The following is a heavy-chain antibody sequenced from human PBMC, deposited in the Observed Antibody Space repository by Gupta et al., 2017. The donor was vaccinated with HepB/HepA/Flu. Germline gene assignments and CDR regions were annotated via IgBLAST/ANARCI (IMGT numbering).Heavy chain of an antibody. V-gene: IGHV1-3*01. Sequence: QVQLVQSGAEVKKPGAAVEVSCKAPGYTVTSYAMHRVRQAPGQRREWMGSINDGNSNTKYSQTFQGRVTITSDTPATTAYMELSSQSSADTAVYYCASELLSFGERSQDYWGQGTLVTVSS. CDR3: ASELLSFGERSQDY. J-gene: IGHJ4*02. D-gene: IGHD3-10*01. CDR1: GYTVTSYA. CDR2: INDGNSNT.